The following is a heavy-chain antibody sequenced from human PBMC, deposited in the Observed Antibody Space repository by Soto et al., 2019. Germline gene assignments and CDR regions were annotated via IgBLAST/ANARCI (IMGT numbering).Heavy chain of an antibody. V-gene: IGHV3-21*01. CDR1: GFTFSSYS. Sequence: EVQLVESGGGLVKPGGSLRLSCAASGFTFSSYSMNWVRQAPGKGLEWVSSISSSSSYIYYADSVKGRFTISRDNAKNXLYRQMNSLRAEDTAVYYCASDIDYGDYARDYFDYWGQGTLVTVSS. D-gene: IGHD4-17*01. CDR2: ISSSSSYI. CDR3: ASDIDYGDYARDYFDY. J-gene: IGHJ4*02.